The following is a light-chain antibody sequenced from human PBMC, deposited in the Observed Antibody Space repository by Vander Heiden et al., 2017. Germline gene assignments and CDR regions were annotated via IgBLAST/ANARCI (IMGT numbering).Light chain of an antibody. CDR2: GAS. Sequence: DIQMTQSPSTLSASVGDRVTITCQASHDISNYLNWYQQKPGKAPKLLIYGASSLETGVPSRFSGSGSGADFTFTISSLQPEDIATYYCQQYENLPITFGQGTRLEIK. CDR1: HDISNY. J-gene: IGKJ5*01. CDR3: QQYENLPIT. V-gene: IGKV1-33*01.